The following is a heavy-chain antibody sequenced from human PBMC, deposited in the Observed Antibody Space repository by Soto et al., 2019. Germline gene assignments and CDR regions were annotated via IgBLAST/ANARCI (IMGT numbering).Heavy chain of an antibody. CDR1: GGSISSSSYY. D-gene: IGHD3-3*01. J-gene: IGHJ6*02. CDR2: IYYSGST. CDR3: ARRRITIFGVVRSPDYYGMDV. V-gene: IGHV4-39*01. Sequence: QLQLQESGPGLVKPSETLSLTCTVSGGSISSSSYYWGWIRQPPGKWLEWIGSIYYSGSTYYNPSLKSRVTISVDTSKNQFSLKLSSVTAADTAVYYCARRRITIFGVVRSPDYYGMDVWGQGTTVTVSS.